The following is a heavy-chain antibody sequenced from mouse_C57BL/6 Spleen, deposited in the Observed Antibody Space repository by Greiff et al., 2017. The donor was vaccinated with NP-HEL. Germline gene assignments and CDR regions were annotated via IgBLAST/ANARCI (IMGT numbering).Heavy chain of an antibody. CDR2: IRNKANGYTT. V-gene: IGHV7-3*01. CDR1: GFTFTDYY. Sequence: EVKLMESGGGLVQPGGSLSLSCAASGFTFTDYYMSWVRQPPGQALEWLGFIRNKANGYTTEYSASVKGRFTISRDNSQSILYLQMNALRAEDSATYYCARYKSNRCFDVWGTGTTVTVAS. D-gene: IGHD2-5*01. J-gene: IGHJ1*03. CDR3: ARYKSNRCFDV.